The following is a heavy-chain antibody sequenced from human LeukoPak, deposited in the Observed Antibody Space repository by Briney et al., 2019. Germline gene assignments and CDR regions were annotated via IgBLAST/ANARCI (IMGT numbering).Heavy chain of an antibody. CDR1: AGSFSGYY. CDR3: ARGMRYCSGGSCYSPYNWFDP. J-gene: IGHJ5*02. D-gene: IGHD2-15*01. CDR2: TIHSGTT. Sequence: PSETLSLTCAVYAGSFSGYYWSWIRQPPGKGLKGVGETIHSGTTNYNPSLKSRVTISVDTSKNQFSLKLSSVTAADTAVYYCARGMRYCSGGSCYSPYNWFDPWGQGTLVTVSS. V-gene: IGHV4-34*01.